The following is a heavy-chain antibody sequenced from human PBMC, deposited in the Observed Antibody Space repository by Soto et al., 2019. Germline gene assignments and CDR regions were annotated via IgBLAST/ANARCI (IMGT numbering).Heavy chain of an antibody. CDR3: ARGAPRGIIHDFDS. CDR2: IHQSGRP. J-gene: IGHJ4*02. CDR1: NFSLSNGNY. Sequence: PSETLSLTCAVSNFSLSNGNYWGWCLQHPGKRLECSGSIHQSGRPNHSPSLKSRLTISIYMTKKHFSLRLRSVTAADTAVYYCARGAPRGIIHDFDSWGQGSMVTVSS. V-gene: IGHV4-38-2*01. D-gene: IGHD3-10*01.